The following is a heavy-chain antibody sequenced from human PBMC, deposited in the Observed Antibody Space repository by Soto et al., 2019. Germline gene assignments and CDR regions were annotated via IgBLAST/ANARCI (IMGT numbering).Heavy chain of an antibody. CDR1: GGSISGSY. J-gene: IGHJ4*02. CDR3: ARSVAVPGAHIDY. D-gene: IGHD6-19*01. V-gene: IGHV4-59*01. CDR2: VYYTGST. Sequence: KSSETLSLTCSVSGGSISGSYWSRIRQSPGKGLEWLGYVYYTGSTNYSPFLRSRVSISVDTSKNEFSLRLSSVTAADTAVYFCARSVAVPGAHIDYWGQGTQVTVSS.